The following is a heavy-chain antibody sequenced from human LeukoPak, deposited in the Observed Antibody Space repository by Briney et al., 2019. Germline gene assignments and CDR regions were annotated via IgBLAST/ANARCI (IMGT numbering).Heavy chain of an antibody. CDR1: RFTFSSYS. CDR2: IRAKVNNYAT. CDR3: TSLGRYCSGDSCYDYYYGVDV. J-gene: IGHJ6*04. Sequence: GGSLRLSCAASRFTFSSYSMNWVRQASGKGLEWVGRIRAKVNNYATTYAASVKGRFTISRDDSKNTVYLQMNSLKTEDTAVYYCTSLGRYCSGDSCYDYYYGVDVWGKGTTVTVSS. V-gene: IGHV3-73*01. D-gene: IGHD2-15*01.